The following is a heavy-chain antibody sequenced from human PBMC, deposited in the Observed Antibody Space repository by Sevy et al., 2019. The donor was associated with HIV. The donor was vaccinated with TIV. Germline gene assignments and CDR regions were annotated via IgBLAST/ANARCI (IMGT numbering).Heavy chain of an antibody. CDR3: ARASLRLGELSPNWLAP. CDR1: GGSLISATYS. CDR2: IFHSGTT. V-gene: IGHV4-30-2*01. D-gene: IGHD3-16*02. J-gene: IGHJ5*02. Sequence: SETLSLTCTVSGGSLISATYSWSWIRRPTGQGLEWMGNIFHSGTTHYNPSLNGRLSMSMDTSRSQFALRLTSVTAADTAIYYCARASLRLGELSPNWLAPWGQGTHVTVSS.